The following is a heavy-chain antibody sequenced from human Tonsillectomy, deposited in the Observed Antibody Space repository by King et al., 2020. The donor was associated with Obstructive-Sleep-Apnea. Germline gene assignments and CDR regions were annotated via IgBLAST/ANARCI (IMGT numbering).Heavy chain of an antibody. V-gene: IGHV3-7*01. CDR1: GFRLSNFW. D-gene: IGHD6-19*01. CDR2: IREDGSQT. J-gene: IGHJ3*01. CDR3: AGDDTRAVNGWYDALDF. Sequence: VQLVESGGGLVHPGESLRLSCAASGFRLSNFWMTWVRQAPGKGLEWVANIREDGSQTNYVDSVKGRFTISRDNAKNSVYLQLNSLRAGDTALYYCAGDDTRAVNGWYDALDFWGQGTMVTVSS.